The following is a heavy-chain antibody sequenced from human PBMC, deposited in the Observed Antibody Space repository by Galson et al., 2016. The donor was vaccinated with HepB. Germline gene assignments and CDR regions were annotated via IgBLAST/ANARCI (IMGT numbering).Heavy chain of an antibody. J-gene: IGHJ4*02. V-gene: IGHV2-5*02. CDR1: GFSLSANGAG. CDR3: VHLLQPSSSRYFDY. CDR2: IFWDDDK. D-gene: IGHD2-2*01. Sequence: PALVKPTQTLTLTCTFSGFSLSANGAGVGWIRQPPGKAPEWLSLIFWDDDKRYTPSLKSRLTITKDTSKNQVILTMTNMDPVDTATYYCVHLLQPSSSRYFDYWGQGTLVTVSS.